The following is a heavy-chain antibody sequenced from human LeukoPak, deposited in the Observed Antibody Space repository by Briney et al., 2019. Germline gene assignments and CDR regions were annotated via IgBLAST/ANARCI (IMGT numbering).Heavy chain of an antibody. CDR2: ISSSGSTI. D-gene: IGHD6-13*01. J-gene: IGHJ4*02. CDR3: ARGASSWYY. V-gene: IGHV3-11*01. CDR1: GCTISDYY. Sequence: AGTLSLSCAASGCTISDYYMSWIRQAPGKGLEWVSYISSSGSTIYYADPVKSRFTISSDNAKNSLCLQRNSLRAEDTAVYYCARGASSWYYWGQGTLVTVSS.